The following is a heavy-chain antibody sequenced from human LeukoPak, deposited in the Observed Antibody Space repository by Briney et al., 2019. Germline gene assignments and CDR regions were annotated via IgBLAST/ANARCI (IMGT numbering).Heavy chain of an antibody. V-gene: IGHV3-7*03. Sequence: AGGSLRLSCAASGFTFSSYWMTWVRQAPGKGLEWVANIKQDGSERNYVDSVKGRFTISRGNAKNSLYLQMNTLRDEDTAVYYCATGAGCGYWGQGTLVTVSS. CDR3: ATGAGCGY. CDR2: IKQDGSER. CDR1: GFTFSSYW. D-gene: IGHD6-19*01. J-gene: IGHJ4*02.